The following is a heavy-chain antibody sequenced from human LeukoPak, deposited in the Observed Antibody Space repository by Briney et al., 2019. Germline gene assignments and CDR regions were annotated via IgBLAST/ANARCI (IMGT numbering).Heavy chain of an antibody. V-gene: IGHV4-39*07. CDR2: IYYSGST. D-gene: IGHD6-19*01. CDR1: GGSISSGGYS. Sequence: SETLSLTCAVSGGSISSGGYSWSWIRQPPGKGLEWIGSIYYSGSTYYNPSLKSRVTISVDTSKNQFSLKLSSVTAADTAVYYCARVRGIAVAVGYYFDYWGQGTLVTVSS. J-gene: IGHJ4*02. CDR3: ARVRGIAVAVGYYFDY.